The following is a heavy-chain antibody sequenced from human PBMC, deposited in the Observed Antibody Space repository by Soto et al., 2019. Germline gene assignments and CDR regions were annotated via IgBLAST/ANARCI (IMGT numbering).Heavy chain of an antibody. CDR2: IIPIFDTA. CDR3: ARVSAVLAAPYFDY. CDR1: GGTFSNYA. V-gene: IGHV1-69*06. D-gene: IGHD6-6*01. Sequence: QVQLVQSGAEVKKPGSSVKVSCRASGGTFSNYAINWVRQAPGQGLEWMGRIIPIFDTANYPQKFQGRLTITVDKSTTTAYMELSSLTSEDTAVYFCARVSAVLAAPYFDYWGQGTLVTVSS. J-gene: IGHJ4*02.